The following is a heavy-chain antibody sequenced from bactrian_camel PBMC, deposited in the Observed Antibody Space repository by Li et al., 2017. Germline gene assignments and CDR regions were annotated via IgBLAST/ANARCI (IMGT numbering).Heavy chain of an antibody. V-gene: IGHV3S55*01. CDR3: AADACSDYADGY. Sequence: QVQLVESGGGSAQAGGSLRLSCAISGINYDGYCMGWFRQVPGKEREGVAIVDSDGTTRYIDSVKGRLTISQDSAKAWLYLQMNSLKPEDTAMYYCAADACSDYADGYWGQGTQVTVS. CDR2: VDSDGTT. D-gene: IGHD4*01. J-gene: IGHJ6*01. CDR1: GINYDGYC.